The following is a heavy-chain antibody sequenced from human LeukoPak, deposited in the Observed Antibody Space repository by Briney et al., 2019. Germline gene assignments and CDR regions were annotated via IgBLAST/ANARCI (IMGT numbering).Heavy chain of an antibody. CDR1: GFTLTTNW. V-gene: IGHV3-30*13. Sequence: PGGSLRLSCAASGFTLTTNWFHWLRQAPGKGPEWVAVISPDGSIKGYADSVKGRFTISRDNPKNRLFLQMNSLRVEDTAVYYCARDQSAADISWWFAPWGQGTLVTVSS. CDR2: ISPDGSIK. J-gene: IGHJ5*02. D-gene: IGHD6-13*01. CDR3: ARDQSAADISWWFAP.